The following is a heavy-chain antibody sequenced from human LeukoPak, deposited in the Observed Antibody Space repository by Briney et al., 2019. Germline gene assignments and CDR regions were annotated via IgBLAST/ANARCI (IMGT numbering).Heavy chain of an antibody. CDR2: IHYTGTT. CDR1: GFTFSSYW. V-gene: IGHV4-59*01. Sequence: GSLRLSCAASGFTFSSYWMSWVRQAPGKGLEWIGYIHYTGTTNYNPSLKSRVTRSVDTSKNQFSLKLSSVTAADTAVYYCARVDAAAAGRAFWYYYYYMDVWGKGTTVTISS. J-gene: IGHJ6*03. CDR3: ARVDAAAAGRAFWYYYYYMDV. D-gene: IGHD6-13*01.